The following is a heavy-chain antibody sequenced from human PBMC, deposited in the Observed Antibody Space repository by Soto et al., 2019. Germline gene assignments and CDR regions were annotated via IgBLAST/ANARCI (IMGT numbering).Heavy chain of an antibody. CDR3: ARDRPKQWLVRPFDY. CDR1: GFTFSSYS. Sequence: GGSLRLSCAASGFTFSSYSMNWVRQAPGKGLEWVSYISSSSSTIYYADSVKGRFTISRDNAKNSLYLQMNSLRDEDTAVYYCARDRPKQWLVRPFDYWGQGTLVTVSS. V-gene: IGHV3-48*02. CDR2: ISSSSSTI. J-gene: IGHJ4*02. D-gene: IGHD6-19*01.